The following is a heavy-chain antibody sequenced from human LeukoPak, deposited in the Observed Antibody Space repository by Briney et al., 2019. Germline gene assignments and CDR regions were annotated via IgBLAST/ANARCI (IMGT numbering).Heavy chain of an antibody. CDR2: IAYDGSST. CDR1: GFTFSNYA. V-gene: IGHV3-30*04. J-gene: IGHJ6*02. Sequence: GGSLRLSCAASGFTFSNYAIHCVRQAPGKGLEWVAVIAYDGSSTVYADSVKGRFTISRDNSKNTLYLQMNSLRTEDTAVYYCARGASTAAKYGMDVWGRGTAVTASS. CDR3: ARGASTAAKYGMDV. D-gene: IGHD2-21*02.